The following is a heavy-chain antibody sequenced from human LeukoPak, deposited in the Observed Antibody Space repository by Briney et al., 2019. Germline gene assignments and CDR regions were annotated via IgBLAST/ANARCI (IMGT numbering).Heavy chain of an antibody. V-gene: IGHV3-21*01. CDR1: GFTFSSYS. Sequence: GGSLRLSCAASGFTFSSYSMNWVRQAPGKGLEWVSSISSSSSYIYYADSVKGRFTISRDNAKNSLYLQMNSLRAEDTAVYYCARDFGQSSSAYYYYGMDVWGQGTTVTVS. D-gene: IGHD6-6*01. CDR3: ARDFGQSSSAYYYYGMDV. J-gene: IGHJ6*02. CDR2: ISSSSSYI.